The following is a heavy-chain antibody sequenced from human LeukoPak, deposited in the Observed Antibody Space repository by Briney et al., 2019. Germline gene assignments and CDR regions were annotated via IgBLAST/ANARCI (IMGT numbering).Heavy chain of an antibody. D-gene: IGHD3-10*01. Sequence: ASVKVSCKASGYTFTSYGISWVRQAPGQGLEWMGWISAYNGNTNYAQKLQGRVTMTTDTSTSTAYMELRSLRSDDTAVYYCARDCYYGSGSCPPFDPWGQGTLVTVSS. J-gene: IGHJ5*02. CDR2: ISAYNGNT. V-gene: IGHV1-18*01. CDR3: ARDCYYGSGSCPPFDP. CDR1: GYTFTSYG.